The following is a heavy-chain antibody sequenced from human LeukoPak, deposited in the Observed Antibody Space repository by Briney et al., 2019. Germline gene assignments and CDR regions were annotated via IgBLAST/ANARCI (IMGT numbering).Heavy chain of an antibody. J-gene: IGHJ4*02. D-gene: IGHD3-3*01. Sequence: GGSLRLSCAASGFTFSSYGMHWVRQAPGKGLEWVAFIRYDGSNKYYADSVKGRFTISRDNSKNTLYLQMNSLRAEDTAVYYCARVTGPYDFWSGYRYWGQGTLVTVSS. V-gene: IGHV3-30*02. CDR3: ARVTGPYDFWSGYRY. CDR1: GFTFSSYG. CDR2: IRYDGSNK.